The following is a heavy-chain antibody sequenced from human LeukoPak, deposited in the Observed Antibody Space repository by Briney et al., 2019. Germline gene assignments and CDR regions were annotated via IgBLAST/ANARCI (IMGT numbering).Heavy chain of an antibody. CDR3: ATEGYYGSTFDY. V-gene: IGHV1-24*01. CDR2: FDPEDGET. J-gene: IGHJ4*02. D-gene: IGHD3-10*01. Sequence: ASVKVSCKASGGTFSGYAISWVRQAPGKGLEWMGGFDPEDGETIYAQKFQGRVTMTEDTSTDTAYMELSSLRSEDTAVYYCATEGYYGSTFDYWGQGTLVTVSS. CDR1: GGTFSGYA.